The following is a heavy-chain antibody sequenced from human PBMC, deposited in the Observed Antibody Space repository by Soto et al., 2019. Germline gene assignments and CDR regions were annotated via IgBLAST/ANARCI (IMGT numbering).Heavy chain of an antibody. CDR2: IYYSGST. CDR3: ARAEYSSSSVDSFDP. D-gene: IGHD6-6*01. Sequence: PSETLSLTCTVSGGSVSSVDHYWNWIRQPPGKGLEWIGYIYYSGSTNYNPSLKSRVTVSVDTSKNQFSLKLRSVTAADTAVYYCARAEYSSSSVDSFDPCGQGTLVTVS. J-gene: IGHJ5*02. V-gene: IGHV4-61*08. CDR1: GGSVSSVDHY.